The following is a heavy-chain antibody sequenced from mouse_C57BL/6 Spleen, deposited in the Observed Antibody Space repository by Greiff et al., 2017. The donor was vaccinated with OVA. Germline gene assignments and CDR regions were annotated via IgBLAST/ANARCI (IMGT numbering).Heavy chain of an antibody. CDR1: GYTFTSYW. V-gene: IGHV1-52*01. CDR3: ARSGDGYLFAY. D-gene: IGHD2-3*01. J-gene: IGHJ3*01. CDR2: IDPSDSET. Sequence: QVQLQQPGAELVRPGSSVKLSCKASGYTFTSYWMHWVKQRPIQGLEWIGNIDPSDSETHYNQKFKDKATLTVDKSSSTAYMQLSSLTSEDSAVYYCARSGDGYLFAYWGQGTLVTVSA.